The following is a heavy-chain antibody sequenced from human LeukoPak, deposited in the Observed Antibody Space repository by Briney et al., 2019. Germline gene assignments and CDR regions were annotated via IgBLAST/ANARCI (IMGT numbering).Heavy chain of an antibody. V-gene: IGHV5-51*01. Sequence: GETLKISCQASGYSFTSSWIGWARQMPGKGLEWMAIINPGDSDTRYSPSFQGQVTISADKSISTVYLQWGSLKASDTAMYYCARQPGAGWFDPWGQGTLVTVSS. CDR3: ARQPGAGWFDP. CDR1: GYSFTSSW. CDR2: INPGDSDT. D-gene: IGHD3-10*01. J-gene: IGHJ5*02.